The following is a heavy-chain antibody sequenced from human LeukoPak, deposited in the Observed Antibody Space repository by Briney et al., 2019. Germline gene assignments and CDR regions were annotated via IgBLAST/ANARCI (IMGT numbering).Heavy chain of an antibody. CDR1: GFPFSDYY. D-gene: IGHD3-10*01. CDR3: ARVVHYGSGPAVD. CDR2: ISSSGDTI. J-gene: IGHJ4*02. Sequence: GGSLRLSRAASGFPFSDYYMSWIRQAPGKGLEWVSYISSSGDTIYYADSVKGRFTISRDNAKNSVHLQMNSLRAEDTAVYYCARVVHYGSGPAVDWGQGTLVTVSS. V-gene: IGHV3-11*01.